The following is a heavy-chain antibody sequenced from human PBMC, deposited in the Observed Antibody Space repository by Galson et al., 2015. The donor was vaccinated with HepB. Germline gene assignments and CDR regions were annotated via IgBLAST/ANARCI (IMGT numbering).Heavy chain of an antibody. CDR2: INPSGGST. V-gene: IGHV1-46*01. J-gene: IGHJ4*02. Sequence: SVKVSCKASGYTFTSYYMHWVRQAPGQGLEWMGIINPSGGSTSYAQKFQGRVTMTRDTSTSTVYMALSSLRSEDTAVYYCARDLGGPAPFPGYWGQGTLVTVSS. CDR1: GYTFTSYY. D-gene: IGHD3-16*01. CDR3: ARDLGGPAPFPGY.